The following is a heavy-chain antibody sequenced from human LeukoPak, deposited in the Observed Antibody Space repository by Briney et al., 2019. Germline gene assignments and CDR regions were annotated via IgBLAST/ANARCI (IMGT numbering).Heavy chain of an antibody. V-gene: IGHV4-4*07. CDR3: ARIRCGYSGSLCYNH. CDR2: IYTTGRT. Sequence: SETLSLTCTVSGGSITSYYWGWVRQPAGKGLEWIGRIYTTGRTDHHPSLNSRLTMSVDTSKNQFSLNLSSVTAADTAVYYCARIRCGYSGSLCYNHWGLGTLVTVSS. D-gene: IGHD5-12*01. J-gene: IGHJ4*02. CDR1: GGSITSYY.